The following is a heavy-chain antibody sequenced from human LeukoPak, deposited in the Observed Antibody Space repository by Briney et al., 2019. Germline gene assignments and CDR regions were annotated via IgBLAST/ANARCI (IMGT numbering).Heavy chain of an antibody. V-gene: IGHV3-9*01. Sequence: GGSLRLSCAASGFTFDDYAMHWDRQAPGKGLEWVSGISWNSGSIGYADSVKGRFTISRDNAKNSLYLQMNSLRAEDTAFYYCAKRSRLAHFDYWGQGTLVTVSS. D-gene: IGHD2-21*01. CDR1: GFTFDDYA. J-gene: IGHJ4*02. CDR2: ISWNSGSI. CDR3: AKRSRLAHFDY.